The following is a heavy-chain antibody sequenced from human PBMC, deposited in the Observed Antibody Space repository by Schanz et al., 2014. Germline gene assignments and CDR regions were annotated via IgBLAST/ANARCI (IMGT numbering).Heavy chain of an antibody. CDR2: IWFDGTNK. Sequence: QVHLVESGGGVVQPGRSLRLSCTGSRFTISRNPIHWVRQAPGKGLEWLAVIWFDGTNKYNADSVKGRFTISRDNAKNTVYLEMNRLRTEDTALYYCARDSAGTTFGVLDSWGQGTLVTVSS. J-gene: IGHJ4*02. CDR3: ARDSAGTTFGVLDS. D-gene: IGHD1-1*01. V-gene: IGHV3-30*14. CDR1: RFTISRNP.